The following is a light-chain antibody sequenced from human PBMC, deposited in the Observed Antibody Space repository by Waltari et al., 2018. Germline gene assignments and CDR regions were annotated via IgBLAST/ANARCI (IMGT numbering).Light chain of an antibody. CDR2: YNSDPDN. CDR3: MIWHSSAWV. CDR1: SGINVGSYM. V-gene: IGLV5-45*03. J-gene: IGLJ3*02. Sequence: QAVLTQPSSLSASPGVSASLTCTLRSGINVGSYMIYWYQQKPGSPPQYHLKYNSDPDNQEGSVVPGRVSGSKDASANAGILLISGLQSEDEADYYCMIWHSSAWVFGGGTKLTVL.